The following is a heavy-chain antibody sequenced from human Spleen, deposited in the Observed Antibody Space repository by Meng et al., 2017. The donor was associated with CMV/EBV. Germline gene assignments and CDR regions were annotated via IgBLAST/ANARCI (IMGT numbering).Heavy chain of an antibody. CDR2: INHRGST. CDR3: ARGPAYESGEGYSYYYGMDV. Sequence: SETLSLTCAVYGGSFSGYYWSWIRQPPGKGLEWIGEINHRGSTNYTPSLKSRVTISVDTSKNHFFLKMSSVTAADTAVYYCARGPAYESGEGYSYYYGMDVWGQGTTVTVSS. V-gene: IGHV4-34*01. CDR1: GGSFSGYY. D-gene: IGHD3-16*01. J-gene: IGHJ6*02.